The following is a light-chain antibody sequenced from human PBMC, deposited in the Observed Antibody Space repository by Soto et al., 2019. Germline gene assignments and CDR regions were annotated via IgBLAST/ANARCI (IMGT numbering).Light chain of an antibody. J-gene: IGLJ1*01. CDR1: SSNIGAGYD. CDR3: QSYDSSLGGSV. Sequence: SVLTQPPSVSGAPGQRVTISCTGSSSNIGAGYDVHWYRHLPGTAPKVLIYDNTHRPSGVPDRFSGSTSGTSASLAITGLQAEDDADYYCQSYDSSLGGSVFGTGTKLTVL. CDR2: DNT. V-gene: IGLV1-40*01.